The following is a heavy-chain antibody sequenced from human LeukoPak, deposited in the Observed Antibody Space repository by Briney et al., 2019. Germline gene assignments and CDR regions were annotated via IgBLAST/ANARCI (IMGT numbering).Heavy chain of an antibody. CDR3: ARYYYDSSGYYYFDY. CDR2: SSGSGSTI. V-gene: IGHV3-11*01. J-gene: IGHJ4*02. D-gene: IGHD3-22*01. CDR1: GFNFRDYY. Sequence: GGSLRLSCAASGFNFRDYYMSWIRQAPGKGLEYISYSSGSGSTIYYADSVKGRFTISRDNAKNSLSLQMNSLRAEDTAVYFCARYYYDSSGYYYFDYWGQGTLVTVSS.